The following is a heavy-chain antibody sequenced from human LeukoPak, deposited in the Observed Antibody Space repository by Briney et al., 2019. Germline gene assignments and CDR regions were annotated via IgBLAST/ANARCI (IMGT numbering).Heavy chain of an antibody. Sequence: GSLRLSCAASGFTFSSYWMSWVRQAPGKGLEWVANIKQDGSEKYYVDSVKGRFTISRDNAKNELYLQMNSLRAENTAVYYCAGGRHYYDYVWGSYRRVNYYFDYWGQGTLVTVSS. CDR2: IKQDGSEK. D-gene: IGHD3-16*02. CDR1: GFTFSSYW. J-gene: IGHJ4*02. CDR3: AGGRHYYDYVWGSYRRVNYYFDY. V-gene: IGHV3-7*01.